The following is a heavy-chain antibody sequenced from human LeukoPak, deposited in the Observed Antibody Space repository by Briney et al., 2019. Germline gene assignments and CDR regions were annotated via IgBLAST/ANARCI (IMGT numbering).Heavy chain of an antibody. Sequence: ASVKVSCKASGYTFTSYAMNWVRQAPGQGLEWMGWISAYNGNTNYAQKLQGRVTMTTDTSTSTAYMELRSLRSDDTAVYYCARDLSMWDSAAGDYWGQGTLVTVSS. CDR1: GYTFTSYA. J-gene: IGHJ4*02. CDR3: ARDLSMWDSAAGDY. CDR2: ISAYNGNT. D-gene: IGHD6-13*01. V-gene: IGHV1-18*01.